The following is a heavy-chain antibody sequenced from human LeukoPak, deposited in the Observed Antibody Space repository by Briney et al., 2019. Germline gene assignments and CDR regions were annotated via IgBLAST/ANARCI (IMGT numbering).Heavy chain of an antibody. D-gene: IGHD2-21*01. CDR2: IIPILGIA. J-gene: IGHJ4*02. V-gene: IGHV1-69*04. CDR1: GGTFSSYA. Sequence: GASVKVSCKASGGTFSSYAISWVRQAPGQGLEWMGRIIPILGIANYAQKFQGRVTITADKSTSTAYMELSSLRSEDTAVYYCARGLLLPPAPPLNYWGQGTLVTVSS. CDR3: ARGLLLPPAPPLNY.